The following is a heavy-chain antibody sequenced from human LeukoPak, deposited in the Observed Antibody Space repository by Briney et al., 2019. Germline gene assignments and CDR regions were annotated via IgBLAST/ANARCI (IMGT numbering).Heavy chain of an antibody. J-gene: IGHJ4*02. D-gene: IGHD6-19*01. Sequence: ASVKVSCKASGYTFTGYYMHWVRQAPGQGLEGMGWINPNSGGTNYAQQFQGRVTMTRDTSNSTAYMELSRLRSDDTAVYYCARGIVAVAATQDYWGQGTLVTVSS. V-gene: IGHV1-2*02. CDR3: ARGIVAVAATQDY. CDR2: INPNSGGT. CDR1: GYTFTGYY.